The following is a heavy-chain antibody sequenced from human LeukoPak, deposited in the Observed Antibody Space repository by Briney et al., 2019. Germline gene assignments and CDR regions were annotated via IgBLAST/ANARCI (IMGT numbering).Heavy chain of an antibody. J-gene: IGHJ6*02. CDR3: ARGGKDGMDV. D-gene: IGHD4-23*01. V-gene: IGHV1-18*01. CDR1: GYTFTSYG. Sequence: ASVKVSCKSSGYTFTSYGFTWVRQAPGQGLEWMGWISAYNGNTNYAQEFQGRVIMTTDTSTNTVYMELWSLRSDDTAVYYCARGGKDGMDVWGLGTTVTVSS. CDR2: ISAYNGNT.